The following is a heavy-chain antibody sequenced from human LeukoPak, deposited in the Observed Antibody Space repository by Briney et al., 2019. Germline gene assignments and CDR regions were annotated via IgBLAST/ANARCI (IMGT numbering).Heavy chain of an antibody. CDR1: GYSFIVYY. D-gene: IGHD4-17*01. J-gene: IGHJ4*02. CDR3: ATLYGDYVTSDY. V-gene: IGHV1-2*02. CDR2: INPNSGGT. Sequence: ASVKVSCKASGYSFIVYYIHWVRQAPGQGLEWMGWINPNSGGTNYAQKFLGRVTMTRDTFISTAYMELSRLRSDDTAVYYCATLYGDYVTSDYWGQGTLVTVSS.